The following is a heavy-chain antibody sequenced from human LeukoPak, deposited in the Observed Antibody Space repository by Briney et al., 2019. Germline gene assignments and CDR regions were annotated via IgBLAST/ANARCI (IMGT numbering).Heavy chain of an antibody. V-gene: IGHV4-4*09. CDR2: IYTSGST. Sequence: SETLSLTCTASGGSFSSYSWSWIRQPPGKGLEWIGDIYTSGSTNYNPSLKSRLTISVDTSNTQFSLKLSSVTAADTAVYYCARLAHSRGVHSYYFDYWGQGTLVTVSS. CDR1: GGSFSSYS. J-gene: IGHJ4*02. D-gene: IGHD3-10*01. CDR3: ARLAHSRGVHSYYFDY.